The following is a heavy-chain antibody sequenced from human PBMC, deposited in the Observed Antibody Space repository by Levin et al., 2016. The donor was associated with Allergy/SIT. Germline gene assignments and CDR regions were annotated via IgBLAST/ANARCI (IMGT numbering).Heavy chain of an antibody. Sequence: ASVKVSCKASGYTFSDSYIHWVRQAPGHGLEWMGWINPNSGDTNYAQKFQGRVTMTRDTSISTANMELTRLKSDDTAVYYCARGNRIMIIDKGLDPWGQGTLVTVSS. CDR2: INPNSGDT. J-gene: IGHJ5*02. D-gene: IGHD3-16*01. V-gene: IGHV1-2*02. CDR3: ARGNRIMIIDKGLDP. CDR1: GYTFSDSY.